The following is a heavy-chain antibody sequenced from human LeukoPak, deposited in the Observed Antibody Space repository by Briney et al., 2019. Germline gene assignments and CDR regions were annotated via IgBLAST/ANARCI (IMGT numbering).Heavy chain of an antibody. CDR2: IYTRGST. D-gene: IGHD4-23*01. CDR3: ARSPVVAIYYFGS. Sequence: SETLSLTCTVSGGSISSYYWSWIRQPAGKGLEWIGRIYTRGSTNYNPSLRSRVTMSVDTSKNQLSLKLSSVTAADTAVYYCARSPVVAIYYFGSWGQGTLVTVSS. V-gene: IGHV4-4*07. CDR1: GGSISSYY. J-gene: IGHJ4*02.